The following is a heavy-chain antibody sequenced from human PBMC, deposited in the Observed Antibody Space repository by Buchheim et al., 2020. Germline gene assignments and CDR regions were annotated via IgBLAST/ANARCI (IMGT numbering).Heavy chain of an antibody. J-gene: IGHJ4*02. Sequence: QVQLVQSGAEVKKPGASVKVSCKASGYTFTSYYMHWVRQAPGQGLEWMGIINPSGGSTSYAQKFQGRVTMTRDTSTSQAHMELSSLRSEDTAVYYCARDNVSPSNQNRDGYNVEFDYWGQGTL. CDR1: GYTFTSYY. CDR3: ARDNVSPSNQNRDGYNVEFDY. CDR2: INPSGGST. V-gene: IGHV1-46*01. D-gene: IGHD5-24*01.